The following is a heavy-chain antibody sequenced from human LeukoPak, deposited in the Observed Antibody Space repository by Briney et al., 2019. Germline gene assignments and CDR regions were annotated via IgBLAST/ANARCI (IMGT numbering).Heavy chain of an antibody. V-gene: IGHV3-53*01. CDR2: IYSGGST. CDR1: GFTVSSNY. J-gene: IGHJ4*02. CDR3: ARHSHYYDSSGSSWGPFDY. Sequence: GGSLRLSCAASGFTVSSNYMSWVRQAPGKGLEWVSVIYSGGSTYYADSVKGRFTISRGNSKNTLYLQMNSLRAEDTAVYYCARHSHYYDSSGSSWGPFDYWGQGTLVTVSS. D-gene: IGHD3-22*01.